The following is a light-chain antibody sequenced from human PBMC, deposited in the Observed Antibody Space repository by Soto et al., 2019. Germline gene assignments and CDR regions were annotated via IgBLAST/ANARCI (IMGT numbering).Light chain of an antibody. V-gene: IGKV3-15*01. J-gene: IGKJ4*01. CDR1: QSVSNN. CDR3: QQYNNWPLT. CDR2: GAS. Sequence: EIVLTRSPGTLSLSPWERSTLSCRASQSVSNNYLAWYQQKPGQAPRLLIYGASTRATGIPARFSGSGSGTEFTLTISSLQSEDFAVYYCQQYNNWPLTFGGGTKVDIK.